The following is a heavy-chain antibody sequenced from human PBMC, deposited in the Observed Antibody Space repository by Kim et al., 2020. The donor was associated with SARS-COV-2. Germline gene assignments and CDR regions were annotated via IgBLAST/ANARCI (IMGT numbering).Heavy chain of an antibody. Sequence: ASVKVSCKASGYTFTSYGISWVRQAPGQGLEWMGWISAYNGNTNYAQKLQGRVTMTTDTSTSTAYMELRSLRSDDTAVYYCARDRSGGWSHNWFDPWGQGTLVTVSS. J-gene: IGHJ5*02. CDR3: ARDRSGGWSHNWFDP. V-gene: IGHV1-18*01. CDR1: GYTFTSYG. D-gene: IGHD3-10*01. CDR2: ISAYNGNT.